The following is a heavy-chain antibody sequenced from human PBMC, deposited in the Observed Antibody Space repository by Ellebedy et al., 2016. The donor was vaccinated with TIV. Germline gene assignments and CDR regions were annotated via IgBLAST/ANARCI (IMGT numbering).Heavy chain of an antibody. CDR1: GGSFSGYY. D-gene: IGHD3-10*01. CDR3: ARGGSYGSGSYYWRD. CDR2: SSHSGSS. Sequence: SETLSLTXAVYGGSFSGYYWSWIRQPPGKGLEWIGESSHSGSSNYNPSLRSRATISIDTSKKQLSLRVSSVTAADTAVYYCARGGSYGSGSYYWRDWGQGSLVTVSS. V-gene: IGHV4-34*01. J-gene: IGHJ4*02.